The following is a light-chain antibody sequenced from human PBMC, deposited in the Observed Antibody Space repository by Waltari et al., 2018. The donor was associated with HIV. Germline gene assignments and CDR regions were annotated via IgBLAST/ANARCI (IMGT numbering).Light chain of an antibody. CDR3: QSYDSSVSGSV. Sequence: QSVLTQPPSVSGAPGQRVTISCSGNSSNIGAGYDVHWYQKIPGTAPKLLIFGNTNRPSGVPDRFSASKSVTSGSLAITGLQAEDEADYFCQSYDSSVSGSVFGGGTKLTVL. J-gene: IGLJ2*01. CDR2: GNT. CDR1: SSNIGAGYD. V-gene: IGLV1-40*01.